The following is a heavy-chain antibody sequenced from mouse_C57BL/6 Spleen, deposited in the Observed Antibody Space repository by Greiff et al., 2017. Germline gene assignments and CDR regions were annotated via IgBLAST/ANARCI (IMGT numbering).Heavy chain of an antibody. CDR2: FYPGSGSI. V-gene: IGHV1-62-2*01. CDR1: GYTFTEYT. CDR3: ARPERGGGGPYYFDY. J-gene: IGHJ2*01. Sequence: QVQLKESGAELVKPGASVKLSCKASGYTFTEYTIHWVKQRSGQGLEWIGWFYPGSGSIKYNEKFKDKATLTADKSSSTVYMELSRLTSEDSAVYFCARPERGGGGPYYFDYWGQGTTLTVSS.